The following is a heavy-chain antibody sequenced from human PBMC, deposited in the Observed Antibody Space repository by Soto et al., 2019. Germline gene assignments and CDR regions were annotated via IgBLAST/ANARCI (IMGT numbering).Heavy chain of an antibody. CDR1: GFTLSDHY. CDR3: SRDSYSSGWYLDY. CDR2: TRNKANSYTT. V-gene: IGHV3-72*01. D-gene: IGHD6-19*01. J-gene: IGHJ4*02. Sequence: EVQLVESGGGLVQPGGSLRLSCAASGFTLSDHYMDWVRQAPGKGLEWVGRTRNKANSYTTEYAASVKGRFTNSRDDSENSLYLHMNSRKAEDTAVYYCSRDSYSSGWYLDYWGQGTLVTVSS.